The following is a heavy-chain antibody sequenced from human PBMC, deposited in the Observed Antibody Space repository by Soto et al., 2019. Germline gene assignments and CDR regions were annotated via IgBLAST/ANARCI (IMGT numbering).Heavy chain of an antibody. J-gene: IGHJ6*02. Sequence: QVQLVESGGGVLQPGRSLRLSCAASGFTFSSYGMHWVRQAPGKGLERVAVIWYDGSNKYYADSVKGRFTISRDNSKNTIYLQLNSLRAEDTAVYYCARELGYYDSSGYYDYYYGMDVWGQGTTVTVSS. CDR2: IWYDGSNK. CDR3: ARELGYYDSSGYYDYYYGMDV. D-gene: IGHD3-22*01. CDR1: GFTFSSYG. V-gene: IGHV3-33*01.